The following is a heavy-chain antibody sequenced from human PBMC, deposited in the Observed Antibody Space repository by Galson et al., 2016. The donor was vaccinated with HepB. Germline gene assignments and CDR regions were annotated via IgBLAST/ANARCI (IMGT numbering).Heavy chain of an antibody. CDR3: ARAIAAAGNFDY. CDR1: GFTVSSNF. D-gene: IGHD6-13*01. Sequence: SLRLSCAASGFTVSSNFMNWVRQAPGKGLEWVSVIYTVGHTYYADSMKGRFTISRDNSKNTVYLHMNSLRAEDKAMYYCARAIAAAGNFDYWGQGTLVTVSS. CDR2: IYTVGHT. J-gene: IGHJ4*02. V-gene: IGHV3-53*01.